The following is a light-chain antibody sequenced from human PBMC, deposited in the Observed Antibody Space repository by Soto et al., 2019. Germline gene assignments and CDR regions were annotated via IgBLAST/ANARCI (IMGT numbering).Light chain of an antibody. Sequence: IVLTQSPCTLSLYPGERATLSCRASQSVSNNFLAWYQQKPGQAPRLLIYGASSRATGIPDRFSGSGSGTDFTLTISRLEPEDFAVYYCQHRSTWPLPFGGGTKVDIK. CDR3: QHRSTWPLP. CDR1: QSVSNNF. CDR2: GAS. J-gene: IGKJ4*01. V-gene: IGKV3D-20*02.